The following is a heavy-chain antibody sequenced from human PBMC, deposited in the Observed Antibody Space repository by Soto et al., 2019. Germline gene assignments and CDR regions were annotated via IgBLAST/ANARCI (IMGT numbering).Heavy chain of an antibody. CDR2: IWHDGRKT. CDR3: ARGTYFEMSGSLDS. V-gene: IGHV3-33*08. J-gene: IGHJ4*02. CDR1: GFTFSTYG. Sequence: PGGSLRLSCAASGFTFSTYGMDWVRQAPGKSLEWVAIIWHDGRKTYYGDPVKGRFTISRDNSKNTLFLEINSLSIEDTATYSCARGTYFEMSGSLDSWGQGTPVTVSS. D-gene: IGHD3-9*01.